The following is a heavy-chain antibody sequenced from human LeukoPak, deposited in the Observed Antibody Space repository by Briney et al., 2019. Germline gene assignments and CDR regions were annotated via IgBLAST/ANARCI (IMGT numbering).Heavy chain of an antibody. CDR1: DESFSGYY. V-gene: IGHV4-34*01. Sequence: SETLSLTCAVYDESFSGYYWSWIRQPPGKGLEWIGEINHSGSTNYNPSLKSRVTISVDTSKNQFSLKLSSVTAADTAVYYCAILYGDYEYYFDYWGQGTLVTVSS. J-gene: IGHJ4*02. D-gene: IGHD4-17*01. CDR3: AILYGDYEYYFDY. CDR2: INHSGST.